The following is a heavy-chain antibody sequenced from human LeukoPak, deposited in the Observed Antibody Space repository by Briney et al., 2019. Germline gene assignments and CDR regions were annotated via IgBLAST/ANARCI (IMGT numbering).Heavy chain of an antibody. D-gene: IGHD3-10*01. CDR1: GFTFSSYS. CDR3: ARGVPWRGSGNY. Sequence: PGGSLRLSCAASGFTFSSYSMNWVRQAPGKGLEWVSSISSSSSYIYYADSVKGRFTISRDNAKNSLYLQMNSLRAEDTAVYYCARGVPWRGSGNYWGQGTLVTVSS. J-gene: IGHJ4*02. V-gene: IGHV3-21*04. CDR2: ISSSSSYI.